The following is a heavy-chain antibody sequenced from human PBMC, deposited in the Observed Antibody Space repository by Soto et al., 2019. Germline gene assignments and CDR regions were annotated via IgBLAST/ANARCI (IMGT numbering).Heavy chain of an antibody. D-gene: IGHD3-10*01. CDR1: NGSISSRSSY. CDR3: ARAPITMVRGVKQPNYFDY. Sequence: SETLSLTCIVSNGSISSRSSYWGRIRQTPGKGMEWIGSIYYIGNTNYNPSLKSRVTISVDTSKNQFSLKLSSVTAADTAVYYCARAPITMVRGVKQPNYFDYWGQGTLVTVSS. J-gene: IGHJ4*02. V-gene: IGHV4-39*07. CDR2: IYYIGNT.